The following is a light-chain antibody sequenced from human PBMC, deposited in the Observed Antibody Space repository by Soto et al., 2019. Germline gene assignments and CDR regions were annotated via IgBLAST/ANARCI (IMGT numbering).Light chain of an antibody. CDR3: QQSYSATS. J-gene: IGKJ4*01. CDR2: TAS. Sequence: DIQMTQSPSSLSASVGDRVTITCRASQSINNYLNWYQQKPGKAPKLLIYTASSLQSGVPSRFSGSGSGTDFTLTISSLQPEDFGTYYCQQSYSATSFGGGTKGRSN. V-gene: IGKV1-39*01. CDR1: QSINNY.